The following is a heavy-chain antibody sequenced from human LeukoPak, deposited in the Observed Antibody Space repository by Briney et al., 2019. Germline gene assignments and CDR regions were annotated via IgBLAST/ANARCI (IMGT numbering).Heavy chain of an antibody. CDR3: ARITVIRVAAMDV. Sequence: GGSLRLSCAASGFAFNSYTMHWVRQAPGKGLEWVSSISSSSSYIYYADSVKGRFTISRDNAKDSLYLQMNSLRTEDTAVYYCARITVIRVAAMDVWGKGTTVTISS. CDR1: GFAFNSYT. J-gene: IGHJ6*03. CDR2: ISSSSSYI. V-gene: IGHV3-21*01. D-gene: IGHD3-10*01.